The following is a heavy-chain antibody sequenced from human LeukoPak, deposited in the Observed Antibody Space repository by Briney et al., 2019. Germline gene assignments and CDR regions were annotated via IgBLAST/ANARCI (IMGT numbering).Heavy chain of an antibody. CDR1: GGSISSYY. Sequence: PSETLSLTCTVSGGSISSYYWSWIRQPPGKGLEWIGYIYYSGSTNYNPSLKSRVTISVDTSKNQFSLKLSSVTAADTAVYYCARQFWSGYSDYYYYYMDVWGKGTTVTVSS. CDR3: ARQFWSGYSDYYYYYMDV. D-gene: IGHD3-3*01. J-gene: IGHJ6*03. CDR2: IYYSGST. V-gene: IGHV4-59*01.